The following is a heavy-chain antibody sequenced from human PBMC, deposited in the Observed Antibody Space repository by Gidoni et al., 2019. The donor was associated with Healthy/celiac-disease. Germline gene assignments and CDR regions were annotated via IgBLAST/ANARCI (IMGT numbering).Heavy chain of an antibody. CDR3: AITVVPAATTFLPDYYYYYMDV. CDR1: GYTFTRSY. V-gene: IGHV1-46*03. CDR2: INPSGGST. Sequence: QVQLVQSGAEVKKPGASVKVSCKASGYTFTRSYMHCVRQAPGQGLEWMGIINPSGGSTSYAQKFQGRVTMTRDTSTSTVYMELSSLRSEDTAVYYCAITVVPAATTFLPDYYYYYMDVWGKGTTVTVSS. J-gene: IGHJ6*03. D-gene: IGHD2-2*01.